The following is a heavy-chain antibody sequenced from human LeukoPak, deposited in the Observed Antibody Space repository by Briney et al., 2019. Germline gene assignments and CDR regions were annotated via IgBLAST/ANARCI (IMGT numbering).Heavy chain of an antibody. V-gene: IGHV3-11*04. Sequence: GGSLRLSCAASGFTFSDYYISWIRQAPGKGLEWVSYISSSGSTIYYADSVKGRFTISRDNAKNSLYLQMNSLRAEDTAVYYCARRTGSTDPYYYYYMDVWGKGTTVTVSS. CDR1: GFTFSDYY. CDR2: ISSSGSTI. D-gene: IGHD2-2*01. CDR3: ARRTGSTDPYYYYYMDV. J-gene: IGHJ6*03.